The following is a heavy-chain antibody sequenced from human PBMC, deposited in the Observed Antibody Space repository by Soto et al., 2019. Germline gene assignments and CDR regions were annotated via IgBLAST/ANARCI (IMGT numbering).Heavy chain of an antibody. V-gene: IGHV2-5*02. D-gene: IGHD3-3*01. J-gene: IGHJ4*02. CDR2: IYWDDDK. CDR3: AQRVLRTVFGSVTTTAIYFDI. CDR1: GFSLTTSGVG. Sequence: QITLNESGPTQVKPRQTLTLTCTFSGFSLTTSGVGVGWIRQSPGKAPEWHALIYWDDDKRYSPSLKSRLTINKHTSKNQEVLTMAELDPADTSTSYCAQRVLRTVFGSVTTTAIYFDIWGQGTPVAVSS.